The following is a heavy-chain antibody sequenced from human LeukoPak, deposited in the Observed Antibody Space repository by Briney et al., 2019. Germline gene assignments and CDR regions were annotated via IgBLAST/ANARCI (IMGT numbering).Heavy chain of an antibody. CDR1: GFNFRTFS. V-gene: IGHV3-21*01. D-gene: IGHD2-2*01. CDR3: ARGPSSQFRTDY. CDR2: ISSTSSYI. Sequence: GGSLRLSCVGSGFNFRTFSMNWVRQVPGKGPEWVSSISSTSSYIYYGDSVKGRFTISRDNAKNSLYLQMNGLRAEDTAVYYCARGPSSQFRTDYWGQGTLVTVSS. J-gene: IGHJ4*02.